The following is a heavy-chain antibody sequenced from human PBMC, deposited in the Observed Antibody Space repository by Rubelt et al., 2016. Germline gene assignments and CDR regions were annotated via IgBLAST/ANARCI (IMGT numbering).Heavy chain of an antibody. V-gene: IGHV3-30*03. J-gene: IGHJ4*02. CDR3: ARGYRSSWDLFDY. CDR2: ISSDGSNK. CDR1: GFIFDNYA. Sequence: VLLLESGGGLVQPGEYLRLSCAASGFIFDNYAMSWDRRAPGKGLEWVATISSDGSNKYYSDPWKGRFTMSRDNSKNTMYLRMNSLRAEETAVYNCARGYRSSWDLFDYWGQGTLVTVSS. D-gene: IGHD6-13*01.